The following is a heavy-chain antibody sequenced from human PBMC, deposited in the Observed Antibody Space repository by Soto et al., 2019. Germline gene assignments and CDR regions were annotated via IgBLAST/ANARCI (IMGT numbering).Heavy chain of an antibody. D-gene: IGHD5-12*01. Sequence: KASETLSLTCTVSGGSISSGGYYWSWIRQHPGKGLEWIGYIYYSGSTYYNPSLKSRVTISVDTSKNQFSLKLSSVTAADTAVYYCARGGDGYNAHYYYYGMDVWGQGTTVTVSS. CDR3: ARGGDGYNAHYYYYGMDV. CDR2: IYYSGST. CDR1: GGSISSGGYY. V-gene: IGHV4-31*03. J-gene: IGHJ6*02.